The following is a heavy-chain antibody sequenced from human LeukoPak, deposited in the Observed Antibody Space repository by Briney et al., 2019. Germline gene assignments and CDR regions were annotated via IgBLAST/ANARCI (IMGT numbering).Heavy chain of an antibody. V-gene: IGHV4-4*02. Sequence: SETLSLTCAVSGDSISTSTWWNWVRQPPGKGLEWIGEIYHSGSTNRNPSLKSRVTISVDKTKNQFSLKLSSVTAADTAMYYCARGHNVINYKSTIDVWGQGTMVTVSS. CDR1: GDSISTSTW. D-gene: IGHD2-21*01. CDR2: IYHSGST. J-gene: IGHJ3*01. CDR3: ARGHNVINYKSTIDV.